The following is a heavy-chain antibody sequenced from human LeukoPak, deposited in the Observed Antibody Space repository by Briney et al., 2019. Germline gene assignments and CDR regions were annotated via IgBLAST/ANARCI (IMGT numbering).Heavy chain of an antibody. CDR2: INAGNGNT. CDR3: ARQRIAVAGTWGGVDY. J-gene: IGHJ4*02. CDR1: GYTFTSCA. D-gene: IGHD6-19*01. V-gene: IGHV1-3*01. Sequence: GASVKVSCKASGYTFTSCAMHWVRQAPGQRLEWMGWINAGNGNTKYSQKFQGRVTITRDTSASTAYMELSSLRSEDTAVYYCARQRIAVAGTWGGVDYWGQGTLVTVSS.